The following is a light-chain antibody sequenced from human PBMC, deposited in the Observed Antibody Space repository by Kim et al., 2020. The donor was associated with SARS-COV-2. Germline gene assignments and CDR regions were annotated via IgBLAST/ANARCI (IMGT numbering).Light chain of an antibody. J-gene: IGLJ1*01. CDR3: SSYTSSSTPYV. Sequence: QSLTSSCTGTGSDVGGYNYVSGYQQHPGKAPKLMIYDVSNRPSGVSNRFSGSKSGNTASLTISGLQAEDDADYYCSSYTSSSTPYVFGTGTKVTVL. V-gene: IGLV2-14*03. CDR2: DVS. CDR1: GSDVGGYNY.